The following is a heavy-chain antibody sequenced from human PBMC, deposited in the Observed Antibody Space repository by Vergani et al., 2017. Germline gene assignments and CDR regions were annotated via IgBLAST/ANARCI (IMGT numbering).Heavy chain of an antibody. CDR3: ARERGIPEAAAGKDYYYYYMDV. CDR1: GFTFSSYA. D-gene: IGHD6-13*01. CDR2: ISYDGSNK. Sequence: QVQLVESGGGVVQPGRSLRLSCAASGFTFSSYAMHWVRQAPGKGLEWVAVISYDGSNKYYADSVKGRFTISRDNSKNTLYLQMNSLRAEDTAVYYCARERGIPEAAAGKDYYYYYMDVWGKGTTVTVSS. V-gene: IGHV3-30-3*01. J-gene: IGHJ6*03.